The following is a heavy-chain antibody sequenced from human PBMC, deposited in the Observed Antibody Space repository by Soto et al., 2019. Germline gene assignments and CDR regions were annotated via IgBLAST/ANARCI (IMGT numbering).Heavy chain of an antibody. D-gene: IGHD5-18*01. CDR3: RDSYGSLFDY. V-gene: IGHV1-69*02. CDR2: IIPILGIA. J-gene: IGHJ4*02. Sequence: QVQLVQSGAEVKKPGSSVKVSCKASGGTFSSYTISWVRQAPGQGLEWMGRIIPILGIANYAQKFQGRVTITADKSTSTAYMELSSLRSDDTAVYYCRDSYGSLFDYWGQGTLVTVSS. CDR1: GGTFSSYT.